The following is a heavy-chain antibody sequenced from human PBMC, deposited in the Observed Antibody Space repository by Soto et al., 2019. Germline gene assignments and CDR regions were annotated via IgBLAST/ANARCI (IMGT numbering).Heavy chain of an antibody. V-gene: IGHV4-39*01. D-gene: IGHD5-18*01. J-gene: IGHJ6*02. CDR2: IYYGGST. Sequence: QLQLQESGPGLVKPSETLSLTCTVSGGSISSSTYYWGWIRQPPGKGLEWIGSIYYGGSTYYNPSLKSRVTISIDTSKNLFSLNLNSVTAADTAVFYCARLKRIQLSYYGMDVWGQGTTVTVSS. CDR3: ARLKRIQLSYYGMDV. CDR1: GGSISSSTYY.